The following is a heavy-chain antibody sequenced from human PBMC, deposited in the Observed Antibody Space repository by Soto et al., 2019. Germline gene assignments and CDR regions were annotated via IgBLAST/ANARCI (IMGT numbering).Heavy chain of an antibody. CDR1: GFTFSRYW. D-gene: IGHD3-16*01. CDR3: ASKGGENY. V-gene: IGHV3-7*01. CDR2: LNPDGRSK. J-gene: IGHJ4*02. Sequence: EVQLVESGGGLVQPGGSLILSCAASGFTFSRYWMMWVRQAPGKGLEWVANLNPDGRSKHYVDSVRGRFTISRDNAKNLLYLQRDGLRVEDPAVYYCASKGGENYWGQGTLLTVSS.